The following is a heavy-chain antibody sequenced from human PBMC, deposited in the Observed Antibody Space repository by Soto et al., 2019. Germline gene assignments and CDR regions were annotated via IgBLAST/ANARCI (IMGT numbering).Heavy chain of an antibody. CDR1: GGTFRSYA. D-gene: IGHD3-22*01. CDR3: ARGYYDSSGTHIFQH. J-gene: IGHJ1*01. V-gene: IGHV1-69*01. Sequence: QVQWVQPGAKLKKPGSWVKFSCKASGGTFRSYAITWVRQAPDQGLEWRGGIIPIFGTANYAQKFKARVTITSDESTSTDYRELRSVRSEVTAVYYGARGYYDSSGTHIFQHWGQGTMVTVSS. CDR2: IIPIFGTA.